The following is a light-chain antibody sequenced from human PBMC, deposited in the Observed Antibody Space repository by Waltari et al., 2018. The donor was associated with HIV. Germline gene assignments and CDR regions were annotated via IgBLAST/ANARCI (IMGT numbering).Light chain of an antibody. CDR1: SRDVGGYRY. CDR3: SSYSSSTALVV. CDR2: DVS. V-gene: IGLV2-14*03. Sequence: QSALTQPASVSGAPGQSITISCTGTSRDVGGYRYVSWYQQHPGKAPKLMIFDVSNRPSGVSNRFSGSKPGNTASLTISGLQAEDEAHYFCSSYSSSTALVVFGGGTKVTVL. J-gene: IGLJ2*01.